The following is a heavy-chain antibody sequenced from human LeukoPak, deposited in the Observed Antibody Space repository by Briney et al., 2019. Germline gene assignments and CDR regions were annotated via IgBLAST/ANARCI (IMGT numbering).Heavy chain of an antibody. V-gene: IGHV3-64*01. CDR2: ISTNGDNT. Sequence: GGSLRLSCAASGFTFSSYAMHWVRQAPGKGLEYVSAISTNGDNTYYANSVKGRFTISRDDSKNTLSPQMGSLRAEDMAVYYCARVVSVYYDAFDLWGQGTMVTVSS. CDR3: ARVVSVYYDAFDL. D-gene: IGHD2-15*01. CDR1: GFTFSSYA. J-gene: IGHJ3*01.